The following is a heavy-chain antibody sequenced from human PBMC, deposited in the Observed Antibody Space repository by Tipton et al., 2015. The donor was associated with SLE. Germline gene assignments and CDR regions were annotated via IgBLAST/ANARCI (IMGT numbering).Heavy chain of an antibody. J-gene: IGHJ3*02. CDR2: IYYSGST. D-gene: IGHD6-19*01. CDR1: GGSISSGGYY. Sequence: TLSLTCTVSGGSISSGGYYWSWIRQHPGKGLEWIGYIYYSGSTYYNPSLKSRVTISVDTSKNQFSLKLSSVTAADTAVYYCARPYSSGWSRKHAFDIWGQGTMVTVSS. V-gene: IGHV4-31*03. CDR3: ARPYSSGWSRKHAFDI.